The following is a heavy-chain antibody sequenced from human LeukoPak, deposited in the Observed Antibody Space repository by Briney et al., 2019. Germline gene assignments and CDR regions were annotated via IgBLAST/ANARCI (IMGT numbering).Heavy chain of an antibody. CDR3: AKVVSSWYDY. Sequence: GGSLRLSCAASGFTFANYAMHWVRQAPGKGLEWVSGISGNSGSIGYADSVKGRFTISRDNAKNSLYLQMNSLRAEDTALYYCAKVVSSWYDYWGQGTLVTVSS. D-gene: IGHD6-13*01. V-gene: IGHV3-9*01. J-gene: IGHJ4*02. CDR1: GFTFANYA. CDR2: ISGNSGSI.